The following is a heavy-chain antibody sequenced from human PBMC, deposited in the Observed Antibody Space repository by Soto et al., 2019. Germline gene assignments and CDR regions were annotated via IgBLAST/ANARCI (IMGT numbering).Heavy chain of an antibody. CDR3: ASPLVRRGYCSGGSCYWFDP. V-gene: IGHV4-31*03. CDR2: IYYSGST. D-gene: IGHD2-15*01. CDR1: GGSISSGGYY. J-gene: IGHJ5*02. Sequence: QVQLQESGPGLVKPSQTLSLTCTVSGGSISSGGYYWSWIRQHPGKGLEWIGYIYYSGSTYYNPSLKSRVTISVDTSKNQFSLKLSSVTAADTAVYYCASPLVRRGYCSGGSCYWFDPWGQGTLVTVSS.